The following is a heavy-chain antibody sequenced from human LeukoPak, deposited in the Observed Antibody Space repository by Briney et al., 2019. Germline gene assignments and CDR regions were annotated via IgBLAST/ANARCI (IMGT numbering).Heavy chain of an antibody. V-gene: IGHV3-74*01. CDR1: GFTFSNYW. CDR3: ARHDAKVWWEASGGAAFDI. Sequence: GGSLRLSCAASGFTFSNYWMHWVRQAPGKGLVWVSRINSDGINTSYADSVKGRFTISRDNAKNSLYLQMNSLRAEDTAVYYCARHDAKVWWEASGGAAFDIWGQGTMVTVSS. CDR2: INSDGINT. J-gene: IGHJ3*02. D-gene: IGHD1-26*01.